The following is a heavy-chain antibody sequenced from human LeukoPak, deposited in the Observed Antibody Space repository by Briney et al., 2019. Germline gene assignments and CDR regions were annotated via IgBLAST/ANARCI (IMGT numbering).Heavy chain of an antibody. D-gene: IGHD2-21*01. V-gene: IGHV4-59*01. CDR2: IYYSGST. J-gene: IGHJ3*02. CDR1: GGSISSYY. Sequence: SETLSLTCTVSGGSISSYYWSWIRQPPGKGLEWIGYIYYSGSTNYNPSLKSRVTISVDTSKNQFSLKLSSVTAADTAVYYCARYIPRHDAFDIWGQGTMVTVSS. CDR3: ARYIPRHDAFDI.